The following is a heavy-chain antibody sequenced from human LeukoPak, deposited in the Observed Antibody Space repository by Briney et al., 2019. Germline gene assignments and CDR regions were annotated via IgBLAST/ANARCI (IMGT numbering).Heavy chain of an antibody. J-gene: IGHJ4*02. D-gene: IGHD6-19*01. CDR2: INPNSDGT. V-gene: IGHV1-2*02. Sequence: ASVKVSCKASGYTFTGYYMHWVRQAPGQGLEWMGWINPNSDGTNYAQKFQGRVTMTRDMSTSTVYMELSSLRSEDTAVYYCARAQWDYWGQGTLVTVSS. CDR1: GYTFTGYY. CDR3: ARAQWDY.